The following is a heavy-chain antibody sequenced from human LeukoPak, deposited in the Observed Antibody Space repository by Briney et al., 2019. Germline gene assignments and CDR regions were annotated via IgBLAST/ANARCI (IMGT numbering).Heavy chain of an antibody. J-gene: IGHJ4*02. CDR2: ISSSSSYI. CDR1: GFTFSSYS. Sequence: GGSLRLSCAASGFTFSSYSMNWVRQAPGKGLEWVSSISSSSSYIYYADSVKGRFTISRDNAKNSLYLQMNSLRAEDTAVYYCARPPTTVSPRDYWGQGTLVTVSS. D-gene: IGHD4-11*01. CDR3: ARPPTTVSPRDY. V-gene: IGHV3-21*01.